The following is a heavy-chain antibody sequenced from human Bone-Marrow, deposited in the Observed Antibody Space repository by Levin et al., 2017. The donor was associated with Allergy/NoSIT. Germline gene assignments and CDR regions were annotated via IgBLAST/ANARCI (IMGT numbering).Heavy chain of an antibody. V-gene: IGHV3-15*01. J-gene: IGHJ4*02. D-gene: IGHD4-17*01. CDR3: TTDYGDYPNFFDH. CDR1: GLIFSNAW. Sequence: GESLKISCSASGLIFSNAWMSWVRQAPGKGLEWVGHIKRKTDGGTTDYAAAVKGRFTISRDDSENMLSLQMNSLKAEDTGVYYCTTDYGDYPNFFDHWGQGALVTVSS. CDR2: IKRKTDGGTT.